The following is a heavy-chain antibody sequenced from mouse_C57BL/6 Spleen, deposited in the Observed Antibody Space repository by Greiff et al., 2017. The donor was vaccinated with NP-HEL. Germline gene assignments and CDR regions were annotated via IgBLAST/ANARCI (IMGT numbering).Heavy chain of an antibody. CDR2: IHPNSGST. D-gene: IGHD1-1*01. J-gene: IGHJ4*01. Sequence: QVQLQQPGAELVKPGASVKLSCKASGYTFTSYWMHWVKQRPGQGLEWIGMIHPNSGSTNYNEKFKSKATLTVDKSSSTAYMQLSSLTSEDSAVYYCARPAVVATDYAMDYWGQGTSVTVSS. CDR1: GYTFTSYW. V-gene: IGHV1-64*01. CDR3: ARPAVVATDYAMDY.